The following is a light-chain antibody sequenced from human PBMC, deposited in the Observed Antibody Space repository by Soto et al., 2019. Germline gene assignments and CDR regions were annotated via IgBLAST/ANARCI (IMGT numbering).Light chain of an antibody. Sequence: QSVLTQPASVSGSPGQSITISCTGTSSDVGSHNFVSWYQQRPGKAPKLMIFEVTKRPSGVSSRFSASKSGNTASLTISGVQAEDEADYYCCSYAGTNTGVFGGGTKLTVL. CDR1: SSDVGSHNF. CDR2: EVT. CDR3: CSYAGTNTGV. J-gene: IGLJ2*01. V-gene: IGLV2-23*02.